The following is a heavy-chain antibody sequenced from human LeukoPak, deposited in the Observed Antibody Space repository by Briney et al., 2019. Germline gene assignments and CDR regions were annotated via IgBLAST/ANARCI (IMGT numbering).Heavy chain of an antibody. Sequence: SETLSLTCAVYGGSFSGYYWSWIRQPPGKGLEWIGEINHSGSTNYNPSLKSRVTISVDTSKNQFSLKLSSVTAADTAVYYCARGKRGSYYDSSGYRLDYWGQGTLVTVYS. J-gene: IGHJ4*02. CDR2: INHSGST. D-gene: IGHD3-22*01. CDR3: ARGKRGSYYDSSGYRLDY. CDR1: GGSFSGYY. V-gene: IGHV4-34*01.